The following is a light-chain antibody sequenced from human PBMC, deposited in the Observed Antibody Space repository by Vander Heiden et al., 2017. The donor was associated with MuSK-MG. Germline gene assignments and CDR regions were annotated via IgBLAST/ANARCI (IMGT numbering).Light chain of an antibody. Sequence: NFTLTQPHSVSESPRKTVTISCTRSSGSIASNYVQWFQQRPGSAPTPVIYEDDQRPSGVPDRFSGSIDTSSNSASLTISGLKTDDEADYYCQSYHTNSHVVFGGGTKLTV. J-gene: IGLJ2*01. CDR1: SGSIASNY. V-gene: IGLV6-57*03. CDR3: QSYHTNSHVV. CDR2: EDD.